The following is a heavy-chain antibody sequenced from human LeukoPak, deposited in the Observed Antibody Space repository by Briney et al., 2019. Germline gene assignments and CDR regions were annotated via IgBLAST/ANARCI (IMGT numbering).Heavy chain of an antibody. V-gene: IGHV3-74*01. Sequence: PGGSLRLSCAASGFTFSSYWMHWVRQAPGKGLVWVSRISSDGSSISYADSVKGRFTISRDNAKNTLYLQMNSLRAEDTAVYYCASPGPADHGDSSAGYWGQGTLVTVSS. CDR1: GFTFSSYW. CDR2: ISSDGSSI. D-gene: IGHD4-17*01. CDR3: ASPGPADHGDSSAGY. J-gene: IGHJ4*02.